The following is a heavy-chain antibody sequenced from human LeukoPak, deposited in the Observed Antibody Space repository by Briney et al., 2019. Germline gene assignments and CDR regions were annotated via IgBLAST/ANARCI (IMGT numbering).Heavy chain of an antibody. CDR1: GGTFSSYA. CDR2: IIPIFGTA. Sequence: ASVKVSCKASGGTFSSYAISWVRQAPGQGLEWMGGIIPIFGTANYAQKFQGRVTITTDESTSTAYMELSSLRSEDTAVDYCASNSRYYYGSGSYYQYFDYWGQGTLVTVSS. V-gene: IGHV1-69*05. CDR3: ASNSRYYYGSGSYYQYFDY. J-gene: IGHJ4*02. D-gene: IGHD3-10*01.